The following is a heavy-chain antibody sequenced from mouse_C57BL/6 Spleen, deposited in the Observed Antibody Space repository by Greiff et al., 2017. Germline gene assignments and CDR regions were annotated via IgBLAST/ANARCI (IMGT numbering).Heavy chain of an antibody. CDR3: AREGYYSNSYAMDY. Sequence: QVQLQQPGAELVRPGSSVKLSCKASGYTFTSYWMDWVKQRPGQGLEWIGNIYPSDSETHYNQKFKDKATLTVDKSSSTAYMQLSSLTSEDSAVYYCAREGYYSNSYAMDYWGQGTSVTVSS. V-gene: IGHV1-61*01. D-gene: IGHD2-5*01. CDR2: IYPSDSET. J-gene: IGHJ4*01. CDR1: GYTFTSYW.